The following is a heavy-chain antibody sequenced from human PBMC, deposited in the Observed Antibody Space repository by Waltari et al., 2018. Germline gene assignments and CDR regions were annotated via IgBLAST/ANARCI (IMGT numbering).Heavy chain of an antibody. Sequence: QLQLQESGPGLVKPSETLSLTCTVSGGSISSSSYYWGWIRQPPGKGLEWIGSIYYSGSPYYNPSLKSRVTISVDTSKNQFSLKLSSVTAADTAVYYCARYYGSGSTPFDYWGQGTLVTVSS. J-gene: IGHJ4*02. CDR2: IYYSGSP. CDR3: ARYYGSGSTPFDY. CDR1: GGSISSSSYY. V-gene: IGHV4-39*01. D-gene: IGHD3-10*01.